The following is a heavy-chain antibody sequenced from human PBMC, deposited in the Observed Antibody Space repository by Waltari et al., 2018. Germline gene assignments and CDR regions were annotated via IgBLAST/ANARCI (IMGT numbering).Heavy chain of an antibody. CDR2: IYHSGST. D-gene: IGHD3-10*01. Sequence: QVQLQESGPGLVTPSETLSLTCAVSGYSISSGYYWGWIRQPPGKGLEWIGSIYHSGSTYYNPSLKSRVTISVDTSKNQFSLKLSSVTAADTAVYYCARHRGDRGGYWGQGTLVTVSS. J-gene: IGHJ4*02. CDR3: ARHRGDRGGY. V-gene: IGHV4-38-2*01. CDR1: GYSISSGYY.